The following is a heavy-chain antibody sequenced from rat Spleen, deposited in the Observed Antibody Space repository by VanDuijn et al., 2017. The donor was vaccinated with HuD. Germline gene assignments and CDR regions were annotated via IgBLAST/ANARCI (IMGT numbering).Heavy chain of an antibody. CDR1: GFTFSSFP. J-gene: IGHJ3*01. Sequence: EVQLVESGGDLFQPGRSLKLSCAASGFTFSSFPMAWVRQTPKRGLEWVAIISSSGSRFYYPDSVKGRFTVSRDNAKNSLYLQMNSLRSEDTATYYCTRATAEWHFDFWGQGTLVTVSS. CDR3: TRATAEWHFDF. D-gene: IGHD1-1*01. CDR2: ISSSGSRF. V-gene: IGHV5-46*01.